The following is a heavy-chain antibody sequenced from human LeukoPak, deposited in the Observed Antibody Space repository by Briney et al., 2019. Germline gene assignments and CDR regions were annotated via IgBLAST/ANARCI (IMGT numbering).Heavy chain of an antibody. CDR1: GFTFSSYA. J-gene: IGHJ4*02. V-gene: IGHV3-23*01. D-gene: IGHD1-26*01. CDR2: ISGSGGST. Sequence: PGGSLRLSCAASGFTFSSYAMSWVRQAPGKGLEWVSAISGSGGSTYYADSVKGRFTISRDNSKNTLYLQMNNLRAEDTAVYYCAKVGEWAYYFDYWGQGTLVTVSS. CDR3: AKVGEWAYYFDY.